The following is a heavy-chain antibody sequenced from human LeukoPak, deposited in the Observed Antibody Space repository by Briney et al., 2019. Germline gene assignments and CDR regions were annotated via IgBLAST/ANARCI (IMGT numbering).Heavy chain of an antibody. D-gene: IGHD3-22*01. Sequence: ASVKVSCKGSGYTFTDYYRHWVRQAPGQGLEWMGWIYPNRGGTNYAQKFQGRVTMTRDTSINTAYMELSRLRSDDTAVYYCARAYDGSGNLDYWGQGTLVTVSS. V-gene: IGHV1-2*02. CDR3: ARAYDGSGNLDY. J-gene: IGHJ4*02. CDR1: GYTFTDYY. CDR2: IYPNRGGT.